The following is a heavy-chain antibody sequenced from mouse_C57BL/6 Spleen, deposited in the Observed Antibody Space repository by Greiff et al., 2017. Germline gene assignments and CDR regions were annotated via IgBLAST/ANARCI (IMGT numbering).Heavy chain of an antibody. Sequence: QVQLKQPGAELVKPGASVKMSCKASGYTFTSYWITWVKQRPGQGLEWIGDIYPGSGSTNYNEKFKSKATLTVDTSSSTAYMQLSSLTSEDSAVYYCARRRDSSGYDYWGQGTTLTVSS. CDR3: ARRRDSSGYDY. V-gene: IGHV1-55*01. D-gene: IGHD3-2*02. J-gene: IGHJ2*01. CDR2: IYPGSGST. CDR1: GYTFTSYW.